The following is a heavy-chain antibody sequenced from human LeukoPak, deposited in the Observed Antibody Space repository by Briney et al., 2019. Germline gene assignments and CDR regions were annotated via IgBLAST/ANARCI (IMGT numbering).Heavy chain of an antibody. D-gene: IGHD3/OR15-3a*01. Sequence: PGGSLRLTCAASGVTVSNNCMSWVRQAPGKGLEWVSDIYSGGSTHYADSVKGRFTISRDKSKNTVNLHMNSLRAEQTAVHYCARHRRVVPAVIFFYYMDFWGKVTTVTVSS. CDR1: GVTVSNNC. CDR2: IYSGGST. V-gene: IGHV3-53*01. CDR3: ARHRRVVPAVIFFYYMDF. J-gene: IGHJ6*03.